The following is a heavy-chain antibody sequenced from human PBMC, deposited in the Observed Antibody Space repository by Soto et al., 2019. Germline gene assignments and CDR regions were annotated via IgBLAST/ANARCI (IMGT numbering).Heavy chain of an antibody. D-gene: IGHD6-6*01. CDR3: AKVIRADSTSSNFYYYCGMDV. CDR2: ISNDGSNK. CDR1: GFSFSTYG. J-gene: IGHJ6*02. V-gene: IGHV3-30*18. Sequence: QVQMVESGGGVVQPGRSLRLSCAASGFSFSTYGMHWVHQAPGKGLEWMAVISNDGSNKYYADSVKGRFTISRDNSKDTLFLQMNCLRGEDTAIYYCAKVIRADSTSSNFYYYCGMDVWGQGTTVTVSS.